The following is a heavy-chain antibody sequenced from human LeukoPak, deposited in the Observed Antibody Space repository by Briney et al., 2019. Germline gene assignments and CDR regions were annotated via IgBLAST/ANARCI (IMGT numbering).Heavy chain of an antibody. D-gene: IGHD2-2*01. V-gene: IGHV4-39*07. CDR3: ARAGYCSSTSCYAKYFQH. CDR2: IYYTGST. CDR1: GASISGSGYY. J-gene: IGHJ1*01. Sequence: PSETLSLTCAVSGASISGSGYYLGWIRQPPGKGLEWIGNIYYTGSTYYNASLQSRVTISIDMSKNQFSLRLSSVTAADTAVYYCARAGYCSSTSCYAKYFQHWGQGTLVTVSS.